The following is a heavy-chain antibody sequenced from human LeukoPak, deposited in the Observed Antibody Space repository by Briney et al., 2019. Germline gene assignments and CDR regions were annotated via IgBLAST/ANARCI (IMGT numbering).Heavy chain of an antibody. D-gene: IGHD3-10*01. Sequence: PSETLSLTCTVSGGSISNSRYYWGWIRQPPGKGLEWIASIFYGGSTHYSPSLKSRVTISVDTSKNQFSLKLSSVTAADTAVYYCARRAGYYGSGSYNKRGNWFDPWGQGTLVTVSS. CDR2: IFYGGST. CDR3: ARRAGYYGSGSYNKRGNWFDP. CDR1: GGSISNSRYY. J-gene: IGHJ5*02. V-gene: IGHV4-39*07.